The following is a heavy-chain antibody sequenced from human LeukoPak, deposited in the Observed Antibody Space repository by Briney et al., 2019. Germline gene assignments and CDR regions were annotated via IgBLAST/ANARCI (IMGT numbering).Heavy chain of an antibody. Sequence: PGGSLRLSCAASGFPFSSYGMHWVRQAPGKGLEWVAVLSYDGSNEYYADSVKGRFTISRDNSKNTLYPQMNSLRVEDTAVYYCAGSWFYRDYFEYWGQGTLVTVSS. CDR3: AGSWFYRDYFEY. V-gene: IGHV3-30*03. CDR2: LSYDGSNE. J-gene: IGHJ4*02. CDR1: GFPFSSYG. D-gene: IGHD3-10*01.